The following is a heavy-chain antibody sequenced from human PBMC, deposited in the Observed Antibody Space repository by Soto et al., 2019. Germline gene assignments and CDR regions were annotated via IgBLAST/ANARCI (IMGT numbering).Heavy chain of an antibody. D-gene: IGHD1-1*01. Sequence: EVQLLESGGGLVQPGGSLRLSCAASGFTFSSYAMSWVRQAPGKGLEWVSAISGSGGSTYYADSVKGRFTISRDNSKDTLYLQMNSLRAEDAAVYYCAKDRAHFGTWAATPYWGQGTLVTVSS. CDR1: GFTFSSYA. CDR3: AKDRAHFGTWAATPY. J-gene: IGHJ4*02. CDR2: ISGSGGST. V-gene: IGHV3-23*01.